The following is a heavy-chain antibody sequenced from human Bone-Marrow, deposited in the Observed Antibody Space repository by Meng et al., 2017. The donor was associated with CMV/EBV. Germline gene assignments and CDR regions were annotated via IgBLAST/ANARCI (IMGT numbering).Heavy chain of an antibody. V-gene: IGHV1-2*02. CDR2: INPNSGGT. Sequence: ASVKVSCKASGYTFTGYYMHWVRQAPGQGLEWMGWINPNSGGTNYAQKFQGRVIMTRDTSISTAYMELSRLRSDDTAVYYCARGLGGWSGYFDLWGRGTLVTVSS. CDR1: GYTFTGYY. D-gene: IGHD6-19*01. J-gene: IGHJ2*01. CDR3: ARGLGGWSGYFDL.